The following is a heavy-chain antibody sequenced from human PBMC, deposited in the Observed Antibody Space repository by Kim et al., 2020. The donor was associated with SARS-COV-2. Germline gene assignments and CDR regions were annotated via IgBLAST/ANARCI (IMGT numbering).Heavy chain of an antibody. V-gene: IGHV3-74*01. CDR2: INSDGSST. CDR1: GFTFSSYW. Sequence: GGSLRLSCAASGFTFSSYWMHWVRQAQGKGLVWVSRINSDGSSTSYADSVKGRFTISRDNAKNTLYLQMNSLRAEDTAVYYCARGGETGNTIFGVVIISHYGMDVWGQGTTVTVSS. D-gene: IGHD3-3*01. J-gene: IGHJ6*02. CDR3: ARGGETGNTIFGVVIISHYGMDV.